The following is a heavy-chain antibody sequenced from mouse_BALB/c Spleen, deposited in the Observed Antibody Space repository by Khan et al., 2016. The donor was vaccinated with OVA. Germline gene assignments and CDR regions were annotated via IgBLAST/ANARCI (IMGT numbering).Heavy chain of an antibody. Sequence: VQLQQSGPELVKPGASVKMSCKASGYTFTSYVMHWVKQKPGQGLEWIGYIYPYNDDTKYNEKIKGKATLTSDKSSSTAYMELSSLTSEDSAFYFFARHYRCVVYIDYWGQGTTHTVSS. CDR1: GYTFTSYV. D-gene: IGHD2-14*01. CDR3: ARHYRCVVYIDY. CDR2: IYPYNDDT. J-gene: IGHJ2*01. V-gene: IGHV1S136*01.